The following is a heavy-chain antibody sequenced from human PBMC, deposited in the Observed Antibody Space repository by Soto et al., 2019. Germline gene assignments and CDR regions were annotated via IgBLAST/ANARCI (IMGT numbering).Heavy chain of an antibody. CDR3: ARLGNAASGMRPFDY. CDR2: IYYSGST. D-gene: IGHD6-13*01. J-gene: IGHJ4*02. CDR1: GCSVSSSNYY. V-gene: IGHV4-39*01. Sequence: SETLSLTCPVSGCSVSSSNYYWGWIRQPPGKGLEWIGSIYYSGSTYYNPSLKSRVTISVDTSKNQFSLKLSSVTAADTAVYYCARLGNAASGMRPFDYWGQGTLVTVSS.